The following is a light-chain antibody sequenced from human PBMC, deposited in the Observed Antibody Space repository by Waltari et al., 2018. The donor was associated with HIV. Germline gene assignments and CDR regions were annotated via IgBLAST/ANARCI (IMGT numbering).Light chain of an antibody. CDR2: DNK. V-gene: IGLV3-10*01. CDR3: FSTGNSDRHKGF. CDR1: ALSKNP. Sequence: SFEPTQPPSASVSPGHPPNITCPGVALSKNPARWYQQKPRQAPVLVICDNKKRPTAMPEGYSASKSGTVATLTISGAHVADEGDYYCFSTGNSDRHKGFFGSGTVVSVL. J-gene: IGLJ1*01.